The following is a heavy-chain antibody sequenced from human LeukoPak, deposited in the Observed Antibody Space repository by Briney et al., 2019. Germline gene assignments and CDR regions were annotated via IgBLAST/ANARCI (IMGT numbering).Heavy chain of an antibody. J-gene: IGHJ3*02. D-gene: IGHD2-21*02. Sequence: PSETLSLTCTVSGGFISSYYWSWIRQPPGKGLEWIGYIYYSGSTNYNPSLKSRVTISVDTSKNQFSLKLSSVTAADTAVYYCARRVTVAFDIWGQGTMVTVSS. V-gene: IGHV4-59*08. CDR1: GGFISSYY. CDR3: ARRVTVAFDI. CDR2: IYYSGST.